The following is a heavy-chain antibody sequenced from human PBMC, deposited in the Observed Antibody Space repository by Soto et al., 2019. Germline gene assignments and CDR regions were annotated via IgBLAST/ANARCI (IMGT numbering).Heavy chain of an antibody. CDR2: IYYSGST. D-gene: IGHD1-26*01. CDR1: GGSISSGYYY. J-gene: IGHJ4*02. CDR3: AREDEWGASDGDY. V-gene: IGHV4-30-4*01. Sequence: QVQLQESGPGLVKPSQTLSLTCTVSGGSISSGYYYWSWIRQPPGKGLEWIGYIYYSGSTYYNPSLRIRVTISVHTSKTQFSLKLSSVTAADTAVYYCAREDEWGASDGDYFGQEPWSPSPQ.